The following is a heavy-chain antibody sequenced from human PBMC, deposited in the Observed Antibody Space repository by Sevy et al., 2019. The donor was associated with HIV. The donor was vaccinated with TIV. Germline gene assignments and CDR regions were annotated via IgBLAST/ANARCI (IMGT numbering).Heavy chain of an antibody. V-gene: IGHV1-2*02. CDR1: GYIFTDYY. D-gene: IGHD4-4*01. CDR3: ARLTTQPTSDLYGLDV. J-gene: IGHJ6*02. CDR2: INSDSGVT. Sequence: VSVKVSCKASGYIFTDYYIHWVRQAPGQGLEWMAWINSDSGVTNYAQRFQGEVTVTRDTSLSTAYLELTNLKSDETAIYYCARLTTQPTSDLYGLDVWGQGTTVTVSS.